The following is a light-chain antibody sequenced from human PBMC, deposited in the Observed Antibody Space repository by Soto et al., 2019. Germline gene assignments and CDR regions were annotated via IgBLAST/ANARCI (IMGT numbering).Light chain of an antibody. CDR3: QQNYSTAWT. CDR1: QSISNF. Sequence: DIQMTQSPSSLSASVGDRVTITCRASQSISNFLNWYQQKPGKAPKLLIYAASSLQSGVPSRFSGSGSGTDFTLTISSLQPEDFATYYCQQNYSTAWTFGQGTKVAIK. V-gene: IGKV1-39*01. CDR2: AAS. J-gene: IGKJ1*01.